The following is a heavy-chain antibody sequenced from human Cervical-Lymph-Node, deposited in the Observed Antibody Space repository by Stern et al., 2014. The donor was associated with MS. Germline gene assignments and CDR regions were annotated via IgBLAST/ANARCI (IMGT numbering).Heavy chain of an antibody. Sequence: QAQLVQSGAEVEKPGASVKVSCKASGYIFTDYYLHWVRQAPGQGLEWMGRINPKSGGTSYAQSFQGRVTLTRDTSITTAYMDLSRLTSDDTAVYYCTRALRIADRPSPGGHWFDPWGQGTLVIVSS. CDR3: TRALRIADRPSPGGHWFDP. V-gene: IGHV1-2*02. CDR1: GYIFTDYY. D-gene: IGHD6-6*01. J-gene: IGHJ5*02. CDR2: INPKSGGT.